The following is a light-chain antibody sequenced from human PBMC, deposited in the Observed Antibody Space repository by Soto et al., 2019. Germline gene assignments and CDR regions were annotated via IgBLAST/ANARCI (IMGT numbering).Light chain of an antibody. CDR3: QQRSNWRPWT. Sequence: EIVLPQSTATLSLSPGERATLSCRASQSVSSYLAWYQQEPGQAPRLLIYDASNRATGIPARFSGSGSGTDFTLTISSLEPEDFAVYYCQQRSNWRPWTFGQGTKVDIK. CDR2: DAS. V-gene: IGKV3-11*01. J-gene: IGKJ1*01. CDR1: QSVSSY.